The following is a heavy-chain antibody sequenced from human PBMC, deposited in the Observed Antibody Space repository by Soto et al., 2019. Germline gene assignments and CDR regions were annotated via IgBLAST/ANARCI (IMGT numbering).Heavy chain of an antibody. J-gene: IGHJ5*02. D-gene: IGHD6-13*01. Sequence: QLQLQESGPGLVKPSETLSLTCTVSGGSISSSSFHWGWIRQPPGKGLEWIGSIYYSGSTYYSPSLKSRVTLSVDTSKNQCSLKLSSVTAADTAVYYGARRERAAGTDWWFDPWGQGTLVTVSS. CDR3: ARRERAAGTDWWFDP. CDR1: GGSISSSSFH. V-gene: IGHV4-39*01. CDR2: IYYSGST.